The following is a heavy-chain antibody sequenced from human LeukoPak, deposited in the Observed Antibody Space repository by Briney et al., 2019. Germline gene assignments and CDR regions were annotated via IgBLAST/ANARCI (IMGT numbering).Heavy chain of an antibody. D-gene: IGHD1-26*01. V-gene: IGHV4-39*01. CDR3: ASLSGSYYYFDY. J-gene: IGHJ4*02. CDR2: IYYSGST. Sequence: SETLSLTCTVSGGSISSSSYYWGWIRQPPGTGLEWIGSIYYSGSTYYNPSLKSRVTISVDTSKNQFSLKLSSVTAADTAVYYCASLSGSYYYFDYWGQGTLVTVSS. CDR1: GGSISSSSYY.